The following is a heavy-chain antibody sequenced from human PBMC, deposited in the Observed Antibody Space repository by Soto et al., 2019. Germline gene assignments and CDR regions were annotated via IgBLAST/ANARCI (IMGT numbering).Heavy chain of an antibody. CDR1: GFTFSSYA. V-gene: IGHV3-23*01. CDR3: AKDLVTIFGVVIWDAFDI. Sequence: PGGSLRLSCAASGFTFSSYAMSWVRQAPGKGLEWVSAISGSGGSTYYADSVKGRFTISRDNSKNTLYLQMNSLRAEDTAVYYCAKDLVTIFGVVIWDAFDIWGQGTMVTVSS. J-gene: IGHJ3*02. D-gene: IGHD3-3*01. CDR2: ISGSGGST.